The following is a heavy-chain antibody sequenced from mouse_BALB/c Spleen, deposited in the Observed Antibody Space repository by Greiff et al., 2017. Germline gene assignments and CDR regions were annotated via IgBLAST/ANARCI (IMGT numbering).Heavy chain of an antibody. Sequence: EVQLVESGGGLVKPGGSLKLSCAASGFTFSSYAMSWVRQTPEKRLEWVATISSGGSYTYYPDSVKGRFTISRDNAKNTLYLQMSSLRSEDTAMYYCARRGGNYSYYFDYWDQGTTLTVSS. CDR3: ARRGGNYSYYFDY. D-gene: IGHD2-1*01. CDR1: GFTFSSYA. CDR2: ISSGGSYT. J-gene: IGHJ2*01. V-gene: IGHV5-9-3*01.